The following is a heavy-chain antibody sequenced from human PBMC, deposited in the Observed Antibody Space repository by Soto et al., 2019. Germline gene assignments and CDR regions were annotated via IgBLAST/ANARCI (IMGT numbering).Heavy chain of an antibody. Sequence: SETLSLTXTVSGGSVSSGSYYWSWIRQPPGKGLEWIGYIYYSGSTNYNPSLKSRVTISVDTSKNQFSLKLSSVTAADTAVYYCARDGDYTAFDIWGQGTMVTVSS. J-gene: IGHJ3*02. CDR1: GGSVSSGSYY. CDR3: ARDGDYTAFDI. D-gene: IGHD2-2*02. V-gene: IGHV4-61*01. CDR2: IYYSGST.